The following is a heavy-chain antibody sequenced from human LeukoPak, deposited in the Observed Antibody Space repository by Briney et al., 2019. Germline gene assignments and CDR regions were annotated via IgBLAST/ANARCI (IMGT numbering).Heavy chain of an antibody. CDR1: GGSISSSSYY. Sequence: PSETLSLTCTVSGGSISSSSYYWGWIRQPPGKGLEWIGSIYYSGSTYYNPSLKSRVTISVDTSKNQFSLKLSSVTAADTAVYYCARRTGRTGYAFDYWGQGTLVTVSS. CDR3: ARRTGRTGYAFDY. D-gene: IGHD5-12*01. V-gene: IGHV4-39*01. CDR2: IYYSGST. J-gene: IGHJ4*02.